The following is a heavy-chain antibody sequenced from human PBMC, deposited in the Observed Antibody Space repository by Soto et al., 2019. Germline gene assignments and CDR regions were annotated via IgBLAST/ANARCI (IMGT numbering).Heavy chain of an antibody. Sequence: SQTLSLTCAISGDRVPCNTASWNWIRQSTSRGLEWLGRTYFRSKWYNDYAVSVKSPLIINPDTSSNQFSLQMNSVTPEDTAVYFCAKGDNLGPKTGYAFDPWGQGIMVTVSS. V-gene: IGHV6-1*01. CDR2: TYFRSKWYN. D-gene: IGHD5-12*01. J-gene: IGHJ5*02. CDR1: GDRVPCNTAS. CDR3: AKGDNLGPKTGYAFDP.